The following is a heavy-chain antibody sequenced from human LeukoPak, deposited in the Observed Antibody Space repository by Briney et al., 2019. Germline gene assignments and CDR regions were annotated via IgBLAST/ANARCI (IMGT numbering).Heavy chain of an antibody. CDR3: AKAGEQQWLRMHFDN. V-gene: IGHV3-23*01. CDR2: ISGSGDGA. Sequence: GGSLRLSCAASAFTFSNYAMNWVRQAPGKGLEWVSVISGSGDGAYYADSVKGRFTISRDNSKNTLYLQMKSLRAEDTAVYYCAKAGEQQWLRMHFDNWGQGTLVTVSS. D-gene: IGHD5-18*01. CDR1: AFTFSNYA. J-gene: IGHJ4*02.